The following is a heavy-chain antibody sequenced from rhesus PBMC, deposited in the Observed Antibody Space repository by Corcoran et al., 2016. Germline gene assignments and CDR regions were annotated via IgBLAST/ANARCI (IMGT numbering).Heavy chain of an antibody. CDR2: VDPEDGEA. Sequence: EVQLVQSGAEVKKPGAAVKISCKASGYTFTDYYLHWVRQAPGKGLEWMGRVDPEDGEAIPAQKFQDRVTIPADTSTDTAYMELSSLRSGDTAVYYCATGVVGIQRVQFDYWGQGVLVTVSS. V-gene: IGHV1-111*02. D-gene: IGHD5-42*01. J-gene: IGHJ4*01. CDR1: GYTFTDYY. CDR3: ATGVVGIQRVQFDY.